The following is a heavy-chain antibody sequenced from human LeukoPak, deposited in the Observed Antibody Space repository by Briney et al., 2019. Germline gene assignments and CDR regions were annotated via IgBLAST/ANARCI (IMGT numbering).Heavy chain of an antibody. Sequence: SETLSLTCAVYGGSFSGYYWSWIRQPPGKGLEWIGEINHSGSTNYNPSLKSRVTISVGTSKNQFSRTRSAVTVADTAVYYCARGRRLSSSWYDYWGQGTLVTVSS. J-gene: IGHJ4*02. V-gene: IGHV4-34*01. CDR3: ARGRRLSSSWYDY. CDR2: INHSGST. D-gene: IGHD6-13*01. CDR1: GGSFSGYY.